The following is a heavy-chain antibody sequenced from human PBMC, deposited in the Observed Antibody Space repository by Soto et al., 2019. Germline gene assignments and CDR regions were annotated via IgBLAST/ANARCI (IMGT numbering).Heavy chain of an antibody. J-gene: IGHJ5*02. D-gene: IGHD1-26*01. CDR3: ARHRHPRGTVGATSPLDP. Sequence: VGSLRLSCAISGFSVSSNYLSWVRLAPGKGLEWVSVHYSGGSTYYADSVQGRFTISRDKSNNTLYLQMRRVRAEDTAVYFCARHRHPRGTVGATSPLDPWGQGTQVTVSS. V-gene: IGHV3-53*01. CDR2: HYSGGST. CDR1: GFSVSSNY.